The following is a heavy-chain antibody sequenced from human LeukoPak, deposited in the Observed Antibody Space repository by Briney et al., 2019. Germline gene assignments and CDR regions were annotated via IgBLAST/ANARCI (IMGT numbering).Heavy chain of an antibody. CDR2: ISSSSSTI. D-gene: IGHD5-12*01. J-gene: IGHJ4*02. V-gene: IGHV3-48*01. CDR1: GFTFSSYS. CDR3: AITVDIVATFHFDY. Sequence: GGSLRLSCAASGFTFSSYSMNWIRQAPGKGLEWVSYISSSSSTIYYADSVKGRFTISRDNSKNTLYLQMNSLRAEDTAVYYCAITVDIVATFHFDYWGQGTLVTVSS.